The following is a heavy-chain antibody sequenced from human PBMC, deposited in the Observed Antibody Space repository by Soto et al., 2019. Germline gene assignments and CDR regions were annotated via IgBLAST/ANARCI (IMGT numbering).Heavy chain of an antibody. CDR1: GFTFRSFT. D-gene: IGHD6-13*01. CDR3: TRDASRDSSARGWFDP. Sequence: GGSLRLSCAASGFTFRSFTMNWVHQAPGKGLEWASTISSNSAYIYYTDALRGRFTISRDNAKNSLHLQMNSLRAEDTAVYYCTRDASRDSSARGWFDPWGPGTLVTVSS. V-gene: IGHV3-21*01. CDR2: ISSNSAYI. J-gene: IGHJ5*02.